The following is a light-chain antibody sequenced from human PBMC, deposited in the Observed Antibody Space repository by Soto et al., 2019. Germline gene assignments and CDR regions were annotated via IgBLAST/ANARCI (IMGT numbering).Light chain of an antibody. CDR1: QDIGNY. CDR2: TAS. Sequence: DIQMTQSPSSLSASVGDRVTITCRASQDIGNYLAWFQQKPGELPKLLIYTASSLQSGVPSRFSGSGSGTDFTLTISSLQPEDVATYFCQQYNSAPRTFGQGTKVEI. V-gene: IGKV1-27*01. CDR3: QQYNSAPRT. J-gene: IGKJ1*01.